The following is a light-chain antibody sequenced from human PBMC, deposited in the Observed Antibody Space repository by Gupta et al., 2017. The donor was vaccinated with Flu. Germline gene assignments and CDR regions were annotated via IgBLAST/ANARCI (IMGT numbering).Light chain of an antibody. J-gene: IGKJ4*01. CDR1: QGIRHD. CDR2: AAS. CDR3: RQYDNYPLT. V-gene: IGKV1-6*01. Sequence: PSSLSATVGDRVTITFQVSQGIRHDLGWYQQKPGKAPKLLIYAASSLQSGVPSRFSGSGSGTDFTLTISSLQPEDFATYYCRQYDNYPLTFGGGTKVEIK.